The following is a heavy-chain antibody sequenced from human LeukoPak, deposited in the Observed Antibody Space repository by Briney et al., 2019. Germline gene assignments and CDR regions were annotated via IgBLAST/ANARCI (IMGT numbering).Heavy chain of an antibody. J-gene: IGHJ4*02. CDR2: IYYSGST. D-gene: IGHD3-22*01. V-gene: IGHV4-39*01. Sequence: SETLSLTCAVYGGSFSSSSYYWGWIRQPPGKGLEWIGSIYYSGSTYYNPSLKSRVTISVDTSKNQFSLKLSSVTAADTAVYYCARVGYYDSSGYWDYFDYWGQGTLVTVSS. CDR3: ARVGYYDSSGYWDYFDY. CDR1: GGSFSSSSYY.